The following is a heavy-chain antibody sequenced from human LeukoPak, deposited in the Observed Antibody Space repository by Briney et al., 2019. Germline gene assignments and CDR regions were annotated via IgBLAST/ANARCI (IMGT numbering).Heavy chain of an antibody. J-gene: IGHJ4*02. D-gene: IGHD3-3*01. CDR1: GFTLSKYA. CDR2: IDGSGGRP. Sequence: GGSLRLSCAASGFTLSKYAMNWVRQAPGKGLEWVSGIDGSGGRPPSADSVKGRFTISRDISKNTLYLQMDSLRVEDTAAYCCARGKDHDFWNPFDHWGQGTLVTVSS. CDR3: ARGKDHDFWNPFDH. V-gene: IGHV3-23*01.